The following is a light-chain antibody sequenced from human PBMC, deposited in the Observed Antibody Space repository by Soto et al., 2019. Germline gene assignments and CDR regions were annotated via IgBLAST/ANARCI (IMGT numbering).Light chain of an antibody. J-gene: IGLJ1*01. CDR1: SSNFGSNY. CDR2: RNN. Sequence: QSVLTQPPSASGTPGQRVTISCSGSSSNFGSNYVYWYQQLPGTAPKLLIYRNNQRPPGVPDRFSGSKSGTSASLAISGLRSEDEADYYCAAWDDSLSGDYVFGTGTKVTVL. V-gene: IGLV1-47*01. CDR3: AAWDDSLSGDYV.